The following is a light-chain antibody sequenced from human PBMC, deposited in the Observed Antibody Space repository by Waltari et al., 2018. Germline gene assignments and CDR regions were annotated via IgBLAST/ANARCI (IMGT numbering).Light chain of an antibody. J-gene: IGLJ1*01. CDR3: SSYAGSNNPYV. Sequence: QSALTQPPSASGSPGQSVTISCTGTSSDVGGYNYVSWYQQHPGKAPNRMIYEVSKRPSGVPDRFSGSKSGNTASLTVSGLQAEDEADYYCSSYAGSNNPYVFGSGTKVTVL. CDR1: SSDVGGYNY. V-gene: IGLV2-8*01. CDR2: EVS.